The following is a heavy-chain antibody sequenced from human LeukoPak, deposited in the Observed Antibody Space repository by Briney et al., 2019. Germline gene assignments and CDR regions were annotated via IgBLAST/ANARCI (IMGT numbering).Heavy chain of an antibody. CDR3: ARGACSGSLAYDYGMDV. V-gene: IGHV1-2*02. J-gene: IGHJ6*02. CDR2: INPDSGDT. D-gene: IGHD3-10*02. Sequence: ASVKVSCKASGYTFTVYYMHWVRQAPGQGLESMGWINPDSGDTKYEQKFQRRVPITMDTSIGTAYTELSRLRSGDTALYYCARGACSGSLAYDYGMDVWGQGTTVTVSS. CDR1: GYTFTVYY.